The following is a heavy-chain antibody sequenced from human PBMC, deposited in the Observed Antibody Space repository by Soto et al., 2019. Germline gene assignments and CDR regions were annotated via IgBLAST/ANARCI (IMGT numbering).Heavy chain of an antibody. CDR3: ATDITMVRGVNYYGMDV. CDR1: GYTLTELS. Sequence: ASVKVSCKVSGYTLTELSIHWVRQAPVKGLEWMGGFDPEDGETIYAQKFQGRVTMTEDTSTDTSYMELSSLRSEDTAVYYCATDITMVRGVNYYGMDVWGQGTTVTVSS. V-gene: IGHV1-24*01. J-gene: IGHJ6*02. CDR2: FDPEDGET. D-gene: IGHD3-10*01.